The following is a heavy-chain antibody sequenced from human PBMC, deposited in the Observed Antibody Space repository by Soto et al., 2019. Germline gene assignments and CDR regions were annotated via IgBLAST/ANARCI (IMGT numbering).Heavy chain of an antibody. J-gene: IGHJ5*02. CDR3: ARGSWLRLGELLWFDP. D-gene: IGHD3-16*01. CDR2: IYYSGST. V-gene: IGHV4-59*01. CDR1: GGSISSYY. Sequence: PSETLSLTCTVSGGSISSYYWSWIRQPPGKGLEWIGYIYYSGSTNYNPSLKSRVTISVDTSKNQFSLKLTSVTAADTAVYYCARGSWLRLGELLWFDPWGQGSLVTVSS.